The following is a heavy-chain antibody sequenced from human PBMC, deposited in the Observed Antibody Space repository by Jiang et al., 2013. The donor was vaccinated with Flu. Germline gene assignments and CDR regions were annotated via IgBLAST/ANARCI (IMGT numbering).Heavy chain of an antibody. CDR2: IIPILGIA. CDR3: ARDREDIVVVVAATTRESWFDP. D-gene: IGHD2-15*01. V-gene: IGHV1-69*04. CDR1: GGTFSSYT. Sequence: GAEVKKPGSSVKVSCKASGGTFSSYTISWVRQAPGQGLEWMGRIIPILGIANYAQKFQGRVTITADKSTSTAYMELSSLRSEDTAVYYCARDREDIVVVVAATTRESWFDPWGQGTLVTVSS. J-gene: IGHJ5*02.